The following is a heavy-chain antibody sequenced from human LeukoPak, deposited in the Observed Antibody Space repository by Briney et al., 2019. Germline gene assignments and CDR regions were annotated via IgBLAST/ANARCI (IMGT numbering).Heavy chain of an antibody. CDR2: IYYSGST. J-gene: IGHJ4*02. CDR3: ARDKRSGYDRGGFDY. D-gene: IGHD5-12*01. CDR1: GGSISSYY. Sequence: SETLSLTCTVSGGSISSYYWSWIRQPPGKGLEWIGYIYYSGSTNYNPSLKSRVTISVDTSKNQFSLKLSSVTAADTAVYYCARDKRSGYDRGGFDYWGQGTLVTVSS. V-gene: IGHV4-59*01.